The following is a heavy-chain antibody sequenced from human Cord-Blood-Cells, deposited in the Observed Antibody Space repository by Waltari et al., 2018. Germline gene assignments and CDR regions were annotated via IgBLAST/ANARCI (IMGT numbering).Heavy chain of an antibody. J-gene: IGHJ4*02. V-gene: IGHV3-23*01. Sequence: MSWVRQAPGKGLEWVSAISGSGGSTYYADSVKGRFTISRDNSKNTLYLQMNSLRAEDTAVYYCAKEVGATSSSWTDYWGQGTLVTVSS. CDR3: AKEVGATSSSWTDY. CDR2: ISGSGGST. D-gene: IGHD6-13*01.